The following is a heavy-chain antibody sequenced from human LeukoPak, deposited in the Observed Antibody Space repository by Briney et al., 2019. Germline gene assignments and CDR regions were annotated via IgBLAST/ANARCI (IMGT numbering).Heavy chain of an antibody. D-gene: IGHD4-17*01. CDR3: AKTYGDYAFSYYMDV. CDR1: GFTFSSYG. V-gene: IGHV3-30*02. J-gene: IGHJ6*03. Sequence: GGSLRLSCAASGFTFSSYGMHWVRQAPGKGLEWVAFIRYDGSNKYYADSVKGRFTISRDNSKNTLYLQMNSLRAEDTAVYYCAKTYGDYAFSYYMDVWGKGTTVTVSS. CDR2: IRYDGSNK.